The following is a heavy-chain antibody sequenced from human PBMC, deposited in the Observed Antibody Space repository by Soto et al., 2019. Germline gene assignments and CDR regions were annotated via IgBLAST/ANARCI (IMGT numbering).Heavy chain of an antibody. D-gene: IGHD6-6*01. Sequence: GGSLRLSCAASGFTFSSYAMHWVRQAPGKGLEWVAVISYDGSNKYYADSVKGRFTISRDNSKNTLYLQMNSLRAEDTAVYYCARDRGSSSVAGYYYYYGMDVWGQGTTVTVSS. V-gene: IGHV3-30-3*01. CDR2: ISYDGSNK. CDR3: ARDRGSSSVAGYYYYYGMDV. CDR1: GFTFSSYA. J-gene: IGHJ6*02.